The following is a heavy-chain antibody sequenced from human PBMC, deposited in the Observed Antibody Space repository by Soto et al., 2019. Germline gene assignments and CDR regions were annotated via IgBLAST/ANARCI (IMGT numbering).Heavy chain of an antibody. CDR2: IYYSGST. D-gene: IGHD4-17*01. Sequence: ETLSLTCTVSGGSISNYYWSWIRYPPGKKLEWIGYIYYSGSTNYNPSLKSRVTISVDTSKNQFSLKLYSVTTADTAMYYCARLPWADYGGIFDPWGQGTLVTVSS. J-gene: IGHJ5*02. CDR1: GGSISNYY. CDR3: ARLPWADYGGIFDP. V-gene: IGHV4-59*01.